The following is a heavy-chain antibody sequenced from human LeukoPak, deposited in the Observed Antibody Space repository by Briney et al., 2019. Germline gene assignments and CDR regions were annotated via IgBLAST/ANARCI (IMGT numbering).Heavy chain of an antibody. CDR1: GYTFTAYF. J-gene: IGHJ4*02. V-gene: IGHV1-24*01. CDR3: ATGVLNSSSWYY. Sequence: GASVKVSCKASGYTFTAYFMHWVRQAPGKGLEWMGGFDPEDGETIYAQKFQGRVTMTEDTSTDTAYMERSSLRSENTAVYYCATGVLNSSSWYYWGEGTLVTVSS. CDR2: FDPEDGET. D-gene: IGHD6-13*01.